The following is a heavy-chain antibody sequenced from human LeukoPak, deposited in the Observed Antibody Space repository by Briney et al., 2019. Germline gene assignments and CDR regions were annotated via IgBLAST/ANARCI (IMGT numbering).Heavy chain of an antibody. J-gene: IGHJ3*02. V-gene: IGHV4-59*11. D-gene: IGHD3-10*01. CDR2: IYYSGST. CDR1: GGSISSHY. Sequence: SETLSLTCTVSGGSISSHYWSWIRQPPGKGLEWIGYIYYSGSTNYNPSLKSRVTISVDTSKNQSSLKLSSVTAADTAVYYCASMVYPPDAFDIWGQGTMVTVSS. CDR3: ASMVYPPDAFDI.